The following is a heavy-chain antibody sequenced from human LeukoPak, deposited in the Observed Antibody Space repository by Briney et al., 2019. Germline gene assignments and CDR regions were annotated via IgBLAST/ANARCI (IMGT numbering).Heavy chain of an antibody. CDR2: MFHSGST. V-gene: IGHV4-38-2*02. J-gene: IGHJ4*02. CDR3: ARDSGTYHTLNS. Sequence: SETLSLTCAVSGYSISNCFYWGWIRQPPGKGLEWIGSMFHSGSTYYNPSLKSRVAMSVDTSKNQFSLKLSSVTAADTAVYYCARDSGTYHTLNSWGQGTLVTVSS. D-gene: IGHD1-26*01. CDR1: GYSISNCFY.